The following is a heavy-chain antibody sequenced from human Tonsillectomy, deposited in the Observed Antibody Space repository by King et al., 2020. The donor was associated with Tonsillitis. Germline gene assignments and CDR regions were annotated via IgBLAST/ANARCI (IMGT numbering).Heavy chain of an antibody. CDR2: INHSGST. Sequence: VQLQQWGAGLLKPSETLSLTCAVYGGSFSGYYWSWIRQPPGKGLEWIGEINHSGSTNYNPSLKSRVTVSVDTSKNQFSLKLSSVTAADTAVYYCAGGTTVTPYFDYWGQGTLVTVSS. CDR1: GGSFSGYY. CDR3: AGGTTVTPYFDY. V-gene: IGHV4-34*01. D-gene: IGHD4-17*01. J-gene: IGHJ4*02.